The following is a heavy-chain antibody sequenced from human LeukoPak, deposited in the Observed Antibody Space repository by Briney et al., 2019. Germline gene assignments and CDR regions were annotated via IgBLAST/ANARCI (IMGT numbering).Heavy chain of an antibody. CDR1: GGTFSSYA. V-gene: IGHV1-69*13. CDR2: VIPIFGTA. Sequence: GASVKVSCKASGGTFSSYAISWVRQAPGQGLEWMGGVIPIFGTANYAQKFQGRVTITADESTSTAYMELSSLRSEDTAVYYCARAVVRAMYYYYYYMDVWGKGTTVTISS. CDR3: ARAVVRAMYYYYYYMDV. J-gene: IGHJ6*03. D-gene: IGHD3-10*01.